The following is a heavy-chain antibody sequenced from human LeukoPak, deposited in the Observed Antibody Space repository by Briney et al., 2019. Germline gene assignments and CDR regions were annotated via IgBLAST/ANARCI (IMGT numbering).Heavy chain of an antibody. V-gene: IGHV4-59*01. CDR2: VYYTGST. CDR1: GGSISSYF. D-gene: IGHD6-13*01. J-gene: IGHJ4*02. Sequence: PSETLSLTCTVSGGSISSYFWSWIRQPPGKGLEWMGYVYYTGSTNYNPSLQGRVTISVDTSKNQFSLRLSSLTAADTAVYYCARDLESSSSSWSYWGQGTLVTVSS. CDR3: ARDLESSSSSWSY.